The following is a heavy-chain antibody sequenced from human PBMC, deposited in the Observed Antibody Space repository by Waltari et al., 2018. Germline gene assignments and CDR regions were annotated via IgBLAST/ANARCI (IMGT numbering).Heavy chain of an antibody. CDR2: IYPGDSDT. CDR1: GYSFTSYW. D-gene: IGHD3-9*01. J-gene: IGHJ3*02. Sequence: EVQLVQSGAEVKKPGESLKISCKGSGYSFTSYWLGLVRPMPGKGLEWMGIIYPGDSDTRYSPSFQGQVTISADKSISTAYLQWSSLKASDTAMYYCARTSGLRYFDWFDAFDIWGQGTMVTVSS. V-gene: IGHV5-51*01. CDR3: ARTSGLRYFDWFDAFDI.